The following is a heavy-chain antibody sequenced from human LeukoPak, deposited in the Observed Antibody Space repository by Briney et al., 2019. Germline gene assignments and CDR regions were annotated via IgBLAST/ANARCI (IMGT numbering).Heavy chain of an antibody. CDR1: GGSISSGSYY. V-gene: IGHV4-61*02. D-gene: IGHD3-22*01. J-gene: IGHJ5*02. CDR3: ARAQYDSSGYYFDP. Sequence: SETLSLTCTVSGGSISSGSYYWSWIRQPAGKGLEWIGRIYTSGSTNYNPSLKSRVTISVDTSKNQFSLKLSSVTAADTAVYYCARAQYDSSGYYFDPWGQGTLVTVSS. CDR2: IYTSGST.